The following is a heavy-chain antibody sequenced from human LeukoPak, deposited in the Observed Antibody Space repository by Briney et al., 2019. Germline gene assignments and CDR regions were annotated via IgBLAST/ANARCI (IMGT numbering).Heavy chain of an antibody. Sequence: SETLSLTCAVYGGSFSGYYWSWIRQPPGKGLEWIGEINHSGSPNCIPSLKSRVTISVDTSKNQFSLKLSSVTAADTAVYYCARGRTLYSDYFYDAFDIWGQGTMVTVSS. CDR2: INHSGSP. CDR3: ARGRTLYSDYFYDAFDI. CDR1: GGSFSGYY. V-gene: IGHV4-34*01. D-gene: IGHD4-11*01. J-gene: IGHJ3*02.